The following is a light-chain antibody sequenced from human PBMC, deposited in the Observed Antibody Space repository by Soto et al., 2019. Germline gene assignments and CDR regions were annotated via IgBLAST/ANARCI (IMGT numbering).Light chain of an antibody. CDR1: QSISSW. CDR3: QQYNSYSRT. Sequence: DIQMTQSPSSLSASVGDRVTITYRASQSISSWLAWYQQKPGKAPKLLIYKASSLESGVPSRFSGSGSGTEFTLTISSLQPDDFATYDCQQYNSYSRTFGQGTKVEIK. J-gene: IGKJ1*01. V-gene: IGKV1-5*03. CDR2: KAS.